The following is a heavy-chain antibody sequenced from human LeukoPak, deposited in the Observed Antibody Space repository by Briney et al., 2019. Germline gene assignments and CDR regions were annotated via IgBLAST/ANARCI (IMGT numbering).Heavy chain of an antibody. CDR3: VRHSGTYFDY. J-gene: IGHJ4*02. CDR2: IKRDGSET. D-gene: IGHD1-26*01. CDR1: GFTFSSYW. V-gene: IGHV3-7*01. Sequence: GGSLRLSCAASGFTFSSYWMTWVRQAPGKGLEWVANIKRDGSETYYVDSVKGRFTISRDNAKNLLSLQTNSLRAEDTAVYYCVRHSGTYFDYWGQGTLVTVSS.